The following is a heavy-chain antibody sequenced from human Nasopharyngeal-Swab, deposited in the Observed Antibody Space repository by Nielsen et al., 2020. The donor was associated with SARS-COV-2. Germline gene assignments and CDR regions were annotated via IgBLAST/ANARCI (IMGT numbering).Heavy chain of an antibody. CDR2: IYYSGST. CDR1: GGSISSGGYY. D-gene: IGHD3-10*01. Sequence: LRLSCTVSGGSISSGGYYWSWIRQHPGKGLEWIGYIYYSGSTYYNPSLKSRVTISVDTSKNQFSLNLSSVTAADTAVYYCARDSRGITMVRGVMNWFDPWGQGTLVTVSS. CDR3: ARDSRGITMVRGVMNWFDP. J-gene: IGHJ5*02. V-gene: IGHV4-31*03.